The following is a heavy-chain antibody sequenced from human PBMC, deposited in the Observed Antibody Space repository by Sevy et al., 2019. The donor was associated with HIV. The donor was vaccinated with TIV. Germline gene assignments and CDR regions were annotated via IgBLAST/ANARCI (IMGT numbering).Heavy chain of an antibody. CDR1: GFTFDDYA. D-gene: IGHD6-19*01. J-gene: IGHJ4*02. V-gene: IGHV3-9*01. CDR3: AKAENRPYGSGWYDY. Sequence: GGSLRLSCAASGFTFDDYAMHWVRQAPGKGLEWVSGISWHSANIGYADSVKGRFTISRDNAKNSLYLQMNSLRAEDTALYYCAKAENRPYGSGWYDYWGQGTLVTVSS. CDR2: ISWHSANI.